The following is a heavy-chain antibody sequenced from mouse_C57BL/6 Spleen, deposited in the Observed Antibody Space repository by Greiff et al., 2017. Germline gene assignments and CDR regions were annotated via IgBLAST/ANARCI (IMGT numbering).Heavy chain of an antibody. V-gene: IGHV1-42*01. D-gene: IGHD2-4*01. CDR1: GYSFTGYY. CDR2: INPSTGGT. CDR3: ARQGIYYDYDRVYAMDY. Sequence: EVQLQQSGPELVKPGASVKISCKASGYSFTGYYMNWVKQSPEKSLEWIGEINPSTGGTTYNQKFKAKATLTVDKSSSTAYMQLKSLTSEDSAVYYCARQGIYYDYDRVYAMDYWGQGTSVTVSS. J-gene: IGHJ4*01.